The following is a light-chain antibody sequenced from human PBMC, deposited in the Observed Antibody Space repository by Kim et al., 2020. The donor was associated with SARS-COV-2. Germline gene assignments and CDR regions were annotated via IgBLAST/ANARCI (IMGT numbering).Light chain of an antibody. Sequence: ASVADIVISTLRGQQGIAALLAWYQQKPGEAPRLLMHGASTVHGGVPSRFSGSGYGTEFSLSIDGLQPEDSATYYCQQTNNFPFTFGPGTKVDIK. CDR1: QGIAAL. V-gene: IGKV1-12*01. CDR2: GAS. CDR3: QQTNNFPFT. J-gene: IGKJ3*01.